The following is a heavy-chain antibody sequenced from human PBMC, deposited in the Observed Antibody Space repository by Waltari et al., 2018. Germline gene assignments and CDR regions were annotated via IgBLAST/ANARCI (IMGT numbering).Heavy chain of an antibody. CDR3: AIAGAGNFDL. Sequence: EVQLVQSGVEVKKPGESLRIPCKGSGYTFSDYKITWVRQMPGKGLEWMGSIDPSDSSTNYSPSFQGHVTISLDKSISTAYLQWNSLEASDTAIFYCAIAGAGNFDLWGRGTLVTVSS. CDR2: IDPSDSST. CDR1: GYTFSDYK. J-gene: IGHJ2*01. V-gene: IGHV5-10-1*03. D-gene: IGHD6-19*01.